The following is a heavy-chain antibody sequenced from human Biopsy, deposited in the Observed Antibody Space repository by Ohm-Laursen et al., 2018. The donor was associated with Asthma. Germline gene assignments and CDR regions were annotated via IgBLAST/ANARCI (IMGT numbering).Heavy chain of an antibody. J-gene: IGHJ6*02. Sequence: SLRLSCAASGFTFDNYAMHWVRQAPGKGLEWVTIISYDGRNTYYADSVEGRFTISRDNSKNTLFLQMSSLRPEDTAVYYCARGGLHYYEYYGMDVWGQGTTVTVSS. CDR2: ISYDGRNT. V-gene: IGHV3-30*04. CDR3: ARGGLHYYEYYGMDV. CDR1: GFTFDNYA. D-gene: IGHD2-21*02.